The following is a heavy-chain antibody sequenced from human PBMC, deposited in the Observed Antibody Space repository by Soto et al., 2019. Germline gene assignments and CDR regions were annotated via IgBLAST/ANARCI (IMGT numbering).Heavy chain of an antibody. Sequence: QVQLQESGPGLVKPSQTLSLTCTVSGGSISSSGYYWSWIRQHPGKGLEWIGYIYYSGSTYYNPSLKSRVTISVDTSKNQFSLKLTSVTAADTAVYYCARSLGAWDGQHLVTFGYWGQGTLVTVSS. CDR3: ARSLGAWDGQHLVTFGY. J-gene: IGHJ4*02. CDR1: GGSISSSGYY. CDR2: IYYSGST. D-gene: IGHD6-13*01. V-gene: IGHV4-31*03.